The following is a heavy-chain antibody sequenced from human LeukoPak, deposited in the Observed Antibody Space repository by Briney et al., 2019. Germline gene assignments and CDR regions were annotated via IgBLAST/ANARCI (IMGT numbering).Heavy chain of an antibody. CDR3: ASERGSYLIGYYFDY. Sequence: GGSLRLSCAASGFTFSSYSMNWVRQAPGKGLEWVSSISSSSYIYYADSVKGRFTTSRDNAKNSLYLQMNSLRAEDTAVYYCASERGSYLIGYYFDYWGQGTLVTVSS. V-gene: IGHV3-21*01. CDR2: ISSSSYI. D-gene: IGHD1-26*01. CDR1: GFTFSSYS. J-gene: IGHJ4*02.